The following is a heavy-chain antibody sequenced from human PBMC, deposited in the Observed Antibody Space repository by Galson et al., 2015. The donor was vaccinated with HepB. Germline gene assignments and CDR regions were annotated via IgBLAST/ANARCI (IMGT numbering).Heavy chain of an antibody. CDR2: FYWDDDI. CDR3: AHSFRLRRDYCGGSCYSFDY. CDR1: GFSLGTDGVG. J-gene: IGHJ4*02. D-gene: IGHD2-15*01. Sequence: PALVKPTQTLTLTCSFSGFSLGTDGVGVGWIRQPPGKALEWLALFYWDDDIRYSPSLKTRLTITKDTSKNQVALTVTNMDPVDTATYYCAHSFRLRRDYCGGSCYSFDYWGQGILVTVSS. V-gene: IGHV2-5*02.